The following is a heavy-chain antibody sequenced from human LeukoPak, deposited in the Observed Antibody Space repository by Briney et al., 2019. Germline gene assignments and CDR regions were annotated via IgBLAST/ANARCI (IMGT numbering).Heavy chain of an antibody. Sequence: ASVKVSCKASGYTFTSYGISWVRQALGQGLEWMGWISAYNGNTNYAQKLQGRVTMTTDTSTSTAYMELRSLRSDDTAVYYCARDNYYDSSGYPIDYWGQGTLVTVSS. J-gene: IGHJ4*02. CDR3: ARDNYYDSSGYPIDY. CDR2: ISAYNGNT. D-gene: IGHD3-22*01. CDR1: GYTFTSYG. V-gene: IGHV1-18*01.